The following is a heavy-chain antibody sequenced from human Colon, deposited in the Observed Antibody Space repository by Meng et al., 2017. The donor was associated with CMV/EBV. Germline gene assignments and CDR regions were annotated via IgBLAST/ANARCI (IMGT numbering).Heavy chain of an antibody. D-gene: IGHD3-22*01. V-gene: IGHV4-59*01. CDR3: ARVGRPYYDTAYYAMDV. Sequence: LRLSCTVSGGSLISYYWSWIRQPPGKGLEWIGYIYHTGSINYNPSLRSPVTISVDTSNNQLSLKLRSVTTADTAVYFCARVGRPYYDTAYYAMDVWGQGTTVTVSS. J-gene: IGHJ6*02. CDR2: IYHTGSI. CDR1: GGSLISYY.